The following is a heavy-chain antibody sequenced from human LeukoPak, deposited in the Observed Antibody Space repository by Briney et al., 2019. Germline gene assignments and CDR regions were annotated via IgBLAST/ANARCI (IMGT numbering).Heavy chain of an antibody. CDR2: IYYSGTT. J-gene: IGHJ4*02. V-gene: IGHV4-59*08. CDR3: ARRSFSSWSLDY. CDR1: GGSISSYY. D-gene: IGHD6-13*01. Sequence: PSETLSLTCTVSGGSISSYYWSWIRQPPGKGPEWIGYIYYSGTTNYSPSLKSRVTISVDTSKNQFSLKLSSVTAADTAVYYCARRSFSSWSLDYWGQGTLVTVSS.